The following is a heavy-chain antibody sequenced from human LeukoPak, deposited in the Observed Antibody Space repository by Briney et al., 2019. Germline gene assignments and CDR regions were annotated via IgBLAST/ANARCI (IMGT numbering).Heavy chain of an antibody. J-gene: IGHJ4*02. CDR2: INHSGST. CDR3: AREGGYDPQSIDY. Sequence: SETLSLTCAVYGGSFSGYYWSWIRQPPGKGLEWIGEINHSGSTNYNPSLKSRVTISVDTSKNQFSLKLSSVTAADTAVYYCAREGGYDPQSIDYWGQGTLVTVSS. CDR1: GGSFSGYY. V-gene: IGHV4-34*01. D-gene: IGHD5-12*01.